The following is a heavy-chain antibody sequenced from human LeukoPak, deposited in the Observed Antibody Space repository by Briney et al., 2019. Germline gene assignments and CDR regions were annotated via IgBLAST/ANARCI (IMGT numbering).Heavy chain of an antibody. CDR2: MNPNSGNT. Sequence: ASVKVSCKASGYTFTSYDINWVRQATGQGLEWMGWMNPNSGNTGYAQKFQGRVTMTRNTSISTAYMALSGLRSEDTAVYYCARAGIGNKGLFAYWGQGTLVTVSS. V-gene: IGHV1-8*01. J-gene: IGHJ4*02. CDR1: GYTFTSYD. D-gene: IGHD2-15*01. CDR3: ARAGIGNKGLFAY.